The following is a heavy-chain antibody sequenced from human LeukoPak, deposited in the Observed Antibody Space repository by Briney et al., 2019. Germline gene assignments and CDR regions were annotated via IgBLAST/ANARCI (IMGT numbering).Heavy chain of an antibody. CDR3: ARDRYYDSSGYAPADP. V-gene: IGHV1-18*01. Sequence: ASVKVSCKASGYTFTSYGISWVRQAPGQGLEWMGWISAYNGNTNYAQKLQGRVTMTTDTSTSTAYMELRSLRSDDTAVYYCARDRYYDSSGYAPADPWGQGTLVTVSS. CDR1: GYTFTSYG. CDR2: ISAYNGNT. J-gene: IGHJ5*02. D-gene: IGHD3-22*01.